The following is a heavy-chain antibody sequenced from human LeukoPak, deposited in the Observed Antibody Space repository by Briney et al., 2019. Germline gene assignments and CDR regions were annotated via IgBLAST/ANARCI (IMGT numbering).Heavy chain of an antibody. Sequence: GASVKVSCKTSGYTFTSYGVSWVRQAPGQGLEWMGWISTYNGNTNYAQNFQGRVTMTTDTSTSTAYMELRSLRSDDTAVYYCARVGQWLVENDWFDPWGQGTLVTVSS. CDR3: ARVGQWLVENDWFDP. CDR2: ISTYNGNT. D-gene: IGHD6-19*01. CDR1: GYTFTSYG. J-gene: IGHJ5*02. V-gene: IGHV1-18*01.